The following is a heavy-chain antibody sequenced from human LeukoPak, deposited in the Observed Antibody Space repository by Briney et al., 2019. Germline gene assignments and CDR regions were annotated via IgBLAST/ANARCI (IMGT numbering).Heavy chain of an antibody. CDR2: IKHDSSEK. J-gene: IGHJ4*02. D-gene: IGHD3-16*01. V-gene: IGHV3-7*01. CDR3: VNDLARRGGY. CDR1: GIIFSDYW. Sequence: GGSLRLSCAVSGIIFSDYWMSWVRQAPGKGLEWVANIKHDSSEKYYADSVKGRFTISRDNAKKSLYLQMNSLRAEDTAVYYCVNDLARRGGYWGQGTLVTVSA.